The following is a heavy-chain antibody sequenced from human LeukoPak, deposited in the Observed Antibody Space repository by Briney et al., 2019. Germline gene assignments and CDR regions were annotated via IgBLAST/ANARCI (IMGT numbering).Heavy chain of an antibody. V-gene: IGHV4-34*01. J-gene: IGHJ3*02. CDR2: INHSGST. D-gene: IGHD2-8*01. Sequence: PSETLSFTCTVYGGPFSGYYWSWIRQPPGKGLEWIGEINHSGSTNYNPSLKSRVTISVDTSKNQFSLKLSSVTAADTAVYYCARGSIVLMVYARDAFDIWGQGTMVTVSS. CDR3: ARGSIVLMVYARDAFDI. CDR1: GGPFSGYY.